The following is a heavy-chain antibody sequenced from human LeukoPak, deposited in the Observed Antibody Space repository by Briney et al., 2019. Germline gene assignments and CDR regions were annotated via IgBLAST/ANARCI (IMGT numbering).Heavy chain of an antibody. J-gene: IGHJ4*02. Sequence: GGSLRLSCAVSGITLSNYGMSWVRQAPGKGLDWVAGISDSGGKTKYADSVKGRFTISRDNPKNTLYLQMYSLRDEDTAVYLCAKRGVVIRVILVGFHKEAYYFDSWGQGALVTVSS. CDR1: GITLSNYG. CDR2: ISDSGGKT. CDR3: AKRGVVIRVILVGFHKEAYYFDS. D-gene: IGHD3-10*01. V-gene: IGHV3-23*01.